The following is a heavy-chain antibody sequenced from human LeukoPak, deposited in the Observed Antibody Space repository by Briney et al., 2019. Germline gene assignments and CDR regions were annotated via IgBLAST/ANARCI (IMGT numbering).Heavy chain of an antibody. CDR3: ARHPTLSIYYYGSGSYPN. CDR1: GGSISSYY. CDR2: IYYSGST. V-gene: IGHV4-59*08. Sequence: PSETLSLTCTVSGGSISSYYWSWIRQPPGKGLEWIGYIYYSGSTNYNPSLKSRVTISVDTSKNQFSLKLSSVTAADTAVYYCARHPTLSIYYYGSGSYPNWGQGTLVTVSS. J-gene: IGHJ4*02. D-gene: IGHD3-10*01.